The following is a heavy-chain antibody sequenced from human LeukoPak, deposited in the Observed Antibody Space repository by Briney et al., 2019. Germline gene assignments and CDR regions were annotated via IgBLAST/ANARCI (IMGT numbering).Heavy chain of an antibody. CDR2: ISYDGSNK. CDR3: ANIILTGYLDY. CDR1: GFTFSSYA. D-gene: IGHD3-9*01. V-gene: IGHV3-30-3*01. J-gene: IGHJ4*02. Sequence: PGRSLRLSCAASGFTFSSYAMHWVRQAPGKGLEWVAVISYDGSNKYYADSVKGRFTISRDNSKNTLYLQMNSLRAEDTAVYYCANIILTGYLDYWGQGTLVTVSS.